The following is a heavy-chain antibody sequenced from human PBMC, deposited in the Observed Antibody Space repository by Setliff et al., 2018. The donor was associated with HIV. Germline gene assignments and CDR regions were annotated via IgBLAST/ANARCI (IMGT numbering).Heavy chain of an antibody. J-gene: IGHJ4*02. CDR2: HNTKWGA. CDR1: GDSINSATYY. V-gene: IGHV4-61*09. CDR3: ARSGCHGRSCYSGSVIVY. D-gene: IGHD3-22*01. Sequence: SETLSLTCNVSGDSINSATYYWTWIRQPVGKGLDWVGHHNTKWGANYNPSLKSRASISVDKSRNHFSLKLSGMTAADTGMYYCARSGCHGRSCYSGSVIVYWGQGTLVTVSS.